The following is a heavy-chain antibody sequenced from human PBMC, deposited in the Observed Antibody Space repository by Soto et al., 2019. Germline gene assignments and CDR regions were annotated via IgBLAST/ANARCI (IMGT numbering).Heavy chain of an antibody. D-gene: IGHD3-10*01. J-gene: IGHJ6*03. CDR3: ARVYYYGSGSYYKDYYYMVV. CDR1: GGSISSGGYY. CDR2: IYYSGST. V-gene: IGHV4-31*03. Sequence: QVQLQESGPGLVKPSQTLSLTCTVSGGSISSGGYYWSWIRQHPGKGLEWIGYIYYSGSTYYNTSLKSRVTTSVYTSKNQFSLKLMSVTAADTAVYYCARVYYYGSGSYYKDYYYMVVWGKGTTVTVSS.